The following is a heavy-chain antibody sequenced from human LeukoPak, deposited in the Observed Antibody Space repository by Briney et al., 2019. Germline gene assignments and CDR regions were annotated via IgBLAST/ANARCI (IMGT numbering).Heavy chain of an antibody. CDR1: GYTFTSYS. Sequence: GASVKVSCKASGYTFTSYSINWVRRAPGQGLEWMGWISPSNGDTSYAQKVQDRVTMTTDASTTTVYMELRSLGSDDTAIYYCARDSGWELRHFFFDDWGQGTLVTVSS. D-gene: IGHD1-26*01. CDR2: ISPSNGDT. V-gene: IGHV1-18*04. J-gene: IGHJ4*02. CDR3: ARDSGWELRHFFFDD.